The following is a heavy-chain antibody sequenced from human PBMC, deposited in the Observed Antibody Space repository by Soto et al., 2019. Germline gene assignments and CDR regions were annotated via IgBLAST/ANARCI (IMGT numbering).Heavy chain of an antibody. CDR1: GGTVSSGSYY. D-gene: IGHD6-6*01. J-gene: IGHJ6*02. CDR2: IYYSGST. Sequence: SETLSLTCTVSGGTVSSGSYYWSWIRQPPGKGLEWIGYIYYSGSTNYNPSLKSRVTISVDTSKNQFSLKLSSVTAADTAVYYCARGRIAARPAGGVYYYGMDVWGQGTTVTVS. V-gene: IGHV4-61*01. CDR3: ARGRIAARPAGGVYYYGMDV.